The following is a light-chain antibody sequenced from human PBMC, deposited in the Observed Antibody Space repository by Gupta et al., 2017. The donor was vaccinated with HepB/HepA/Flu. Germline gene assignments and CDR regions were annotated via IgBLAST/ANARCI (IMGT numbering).Light chain of an antibody. J-gene: IGKJ2*01. Sequence: EIVLTQSPGTLSLSPGERAILSCSASQSVSSIYLAWFQQKPGQAPRLRIYGASSRATGIPDRFSGRGXGTDFTXTINGLEPEDFAVYYCQQYGSSFGXGTKLEIK. V-gene: IGKV3-20*01. CDR2: GAS. CDR3: QQYGSS. CDR1: QSVSSIY.